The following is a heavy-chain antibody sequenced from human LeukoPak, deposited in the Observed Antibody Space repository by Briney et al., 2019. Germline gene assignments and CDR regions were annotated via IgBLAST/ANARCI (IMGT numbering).Heavy chain of an antibody. J-gene: IGHJ4*02. CDR2: IYPGDSDT. CDR1: GYSFTSYW. D-gene: IGHD2-2*02. CDR3: ARLVRHCSSTSCHIFDY. Sequence: GESLKISCKGSGYSFTSYWVGWVRQMPGKGLEWMGIIYPGDSDTTYSTSFQGQVTISADKSISTAYLQWSSLKASDTAMYYCARLVRHCSSTSCHIFDYWGQGTLVTVSS. V-gene: IGHV5-51*01.